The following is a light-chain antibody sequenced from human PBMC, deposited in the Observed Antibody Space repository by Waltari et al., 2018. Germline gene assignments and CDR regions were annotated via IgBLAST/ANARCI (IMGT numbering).Light chain of an antibody. CDR3: XQNYRTPT. V-gene: IGKV1-39*01. CDR1: QDIDRY. Sequence: DVQVTQSPSSLSASVGDSVTITCRTSQDIDRYLIWYQQKPGNAPQLLIYAASYLQSGVPSXFSGSGSGTDFSLTISSLQPXDFAVYYXXQNYRTPTFGGGTKVXVK. CDR2: AAS. J-gene: IGKJ4*01.